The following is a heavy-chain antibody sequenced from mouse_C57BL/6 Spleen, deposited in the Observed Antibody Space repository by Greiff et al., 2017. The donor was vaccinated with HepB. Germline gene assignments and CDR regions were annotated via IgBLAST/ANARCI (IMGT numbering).Heavy chain of an antibody. D-gene: IGHD1-1*01. CDR2: ISSGSSTI. CDR1: GFTFSDYG. V-gene: IGHV5-17*01. Sequence: EVKLVESGGGLVKPGGSLKLSCAASGFTFSDYGMHWVRQAPEKGLEWVAYISSGSSTIYYADTVKGRFTISRDNAKNTLFLQMTSLRSEDTAMYYCASAVVATSDYWGQGTTLTVSS. CDR3: ASAVVATSDY. J-gene: IGHJ2*01.